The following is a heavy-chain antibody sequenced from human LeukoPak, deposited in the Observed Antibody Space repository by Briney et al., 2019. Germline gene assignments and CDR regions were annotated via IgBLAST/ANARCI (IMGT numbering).Heavy chain of an antibody. Sequence: GGSLRLSCAASGFTFSNAWMSWVRQAPGKGLEWVGRIKSKTDGGTTDYAAPVKGRFTISRDDSKNRLYLQMNSLKTEDTAVYYCTTPPRYNWNVRYAFDIWGQGIMVTVSS. CDR3: TTPPRYNWNVRYAFDI. D-gene: IGHD1-20*01. CDR2: IKSKTDGGTT. V-gene: IGHV3-15*01. CDR1: GFTFSNAW. J-gene: IGHJ3*02.